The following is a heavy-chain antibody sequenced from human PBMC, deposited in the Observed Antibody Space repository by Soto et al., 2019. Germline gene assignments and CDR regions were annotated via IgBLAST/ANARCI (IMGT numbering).Heavy chain of an antibody. V-gene: IGHV4-59*08. CDR3: ARHGQWLVTGYFYYGMDV. D-gene: IGHD6-19*01. J-gene: IGHJ6*02. CDR1: GGSISSYY. Sequence: QVQLQESGPGLVKPSETLSLTCTVSGGSISSYYWGWIRQPPGKGLEWIGYIYYSGSTNYNPSLKSRVTISVDTSMNQFSLKLSSVTAVDTAVYYCARHGQWLVTGYFYYGMDVWGQGTTVTVSS. CDR2: IYYSGST.